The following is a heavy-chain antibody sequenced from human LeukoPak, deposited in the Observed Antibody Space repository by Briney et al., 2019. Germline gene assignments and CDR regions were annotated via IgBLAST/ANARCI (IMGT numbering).Heavy chain of an antibody. V-gene: IGHV3-33*06. D-gene: IGHD1-26*01. CDR1: GFTFSRLW. CDR3: AKEGDEFRGYLDV. Sequence: PGTSLRLSCAASGFTFSRLWMQWVRQAPGKGLEWVAVIHNDGTQGQYGNSVKGRFTISKDNSQSTLYLQMNNLRDDDTAVYYCAKEGDEFRGYLDVWGKGTTVTVSS. J-gene: IGHJ6*03. CDR2: IHNDGTQG.